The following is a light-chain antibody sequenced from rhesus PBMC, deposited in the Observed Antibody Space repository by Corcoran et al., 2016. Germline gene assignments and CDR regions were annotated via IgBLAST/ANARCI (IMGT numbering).Light chain of an antibody. Sequence: QAALTQPRSVPGSPGQSVTISCTGTSSDIGAYNYVSWYQHHPGTAPKLVIYEVSKRPSGVSDRFSGSKSANTASLTISGLQAEDEAEYYGCSYAGSYPFYIFGAGTRLTVL. CDR3: CSYAGSYPFYI. V-gene: IGLV2-32*01. J-gene: IGLJ1*01. CDR2: EVS. CDR1: SSDIGAYNY.